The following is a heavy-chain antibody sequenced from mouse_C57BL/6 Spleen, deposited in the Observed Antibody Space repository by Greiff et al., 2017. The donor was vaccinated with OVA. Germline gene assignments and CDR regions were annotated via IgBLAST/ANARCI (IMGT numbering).Heavy chain of an antibody. J-gene: IGHJ4*01. D-gene: IGHD2-2*01. CDR1: GYTFTSYW. CDR3: ARWLRRDGGYYAMDY. V-gene: IGHV1-69*01. Sequence: QVQLQQPGAELVMPGASVKLSCKASGYTFTSYWMHWVKQRPGQGLEWIGEIDPSDSYTNYNQKFKGKSTLTVDKSSSTAYMQLSSLTSEDSAVYYCARWLRRDGGYYAMDYWGQGTSVTVSS. CDR2: IDPSDSYT.